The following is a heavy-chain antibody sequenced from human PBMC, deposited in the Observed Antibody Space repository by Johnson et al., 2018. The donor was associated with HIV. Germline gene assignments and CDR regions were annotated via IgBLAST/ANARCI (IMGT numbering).Heavy chain of an antibody. Sequence: VQLVESGGGVVQPGRSLRLSCAASGFTFSSYAMHWVRQAPGKGLEWVSYISSSGSTIYYADSVKGRFIISRDNAKNSLYLQMNSLRAEDTAVYYCATRDPTYRPGAVDIWGQGTMVTVSS. CDR2: ISSSGSTI. J-gene: IGHJ3*02. V-gene: IGHV3-48*04. D-gene: IGHD1-14*01. CDR1: GFTFSSYA. CDR3: ATRDPTYRPGAVDI.